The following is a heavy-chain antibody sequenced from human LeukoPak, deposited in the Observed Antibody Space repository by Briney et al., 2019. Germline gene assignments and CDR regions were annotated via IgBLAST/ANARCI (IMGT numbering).Heavy chain of an antibody. D-gene: IGHD3-3*01. CDR1: GFTFSNYD. V-gene: IGHV3-30*02. Sequence: GGSLRLSCAPSGFTFSNYDMHWVRQAPGKGLEWVAFIRYDGSDKYYADSVKGRFTISRDNSRNTLYLQMNSLRAEDTTMYYCARGSLAWSGTFDYWGQGTLVTVSS. CDR3: ARGSLAWSGTFDY. J-gene: IGHJ4*02. CDR2: IRYDGSDK.